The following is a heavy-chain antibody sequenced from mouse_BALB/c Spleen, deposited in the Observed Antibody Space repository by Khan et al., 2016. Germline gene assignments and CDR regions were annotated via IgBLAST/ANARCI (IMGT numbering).Heavy chain of an antibody. CDR3: ASRSSGYFDY. Sequence: EVQLQESGPGLVKPSQSLSLTCTVTGYSITSDYAWNWIRQFPGNKLEWMGYISYSGSTSYNPSLKSRISITRDTSKNQFFLQLNSVTTEDTATSYCASRSSGYFDYWGQGTTLTVSS. CDR2: ISYSGST. V-gene: IGHV3-2*02. D-gene: IGHD1-1*01. J-gene: IGHJ2*01. CDR1: GYSITSDYA.